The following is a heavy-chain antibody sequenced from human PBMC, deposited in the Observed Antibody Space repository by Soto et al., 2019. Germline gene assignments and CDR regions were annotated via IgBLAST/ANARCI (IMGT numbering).Heavy chain of an antibody. CDR2: ISGSGGST. CDR3: AKGLSPVPIVVMVYYGMDV. CDR1: GFTFSSYA. Sequence: EVQLLESGGGLVQPGGSLRLSCAASGFTFSSYAMSWVRQAPGKGLEWVSAISGSGGSTYYADSVKGRFTISRDNSKNTLYLQMNSLRAEDTAVYYCAKGLSPVPIVVMVYYGMDVWGQGTTVTVSS. D-gene: IGHD2-8*01. V-gene: IGHV3-23*01. J-gene: IGHJ6*02.